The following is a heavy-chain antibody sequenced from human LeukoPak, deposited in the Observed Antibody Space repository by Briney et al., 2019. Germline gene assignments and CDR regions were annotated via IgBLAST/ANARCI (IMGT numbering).Heavy chain of an antibody. J-gene: IGHJ5*02. Sequence: ASVKVSCKASGYTFTSYDINWVRQAPGQGLEWMGIINPSGGSTSYAQKFQGRVTMTRDMSTSTVYMELSSLRSEDTAVYYCARVNIVATFGFDPWGQGTLVTVSS. D-gene: IGHD5-12*01. V-gene: IGHV1-46*01. CDR3: ARVNIVATFGFDP. CDR2: INPSGGST. CDR1: GYTFTSYD.